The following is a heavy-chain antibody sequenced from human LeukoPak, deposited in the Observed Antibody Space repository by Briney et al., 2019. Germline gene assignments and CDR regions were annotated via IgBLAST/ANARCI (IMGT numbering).Heavy chain of an antibody. Sequence: GGSLRLSCAASGFTFSNYWMSWVRQAPGGGLEWVANIQQDGSEKYYVDSVKGRFTISRDNAKNSLYLQVNSLSAEDTAVYYCARENYGGTFDYWGQGTLVTVSS. J-gene: IGHJ4*02. CDR2: IQQDGSEK. CDR3: ARENYGGTFDY. V-gene: IGHV3-7*05. D-gene: IGHD4-23*01. CDR1: GFTFSNYW.